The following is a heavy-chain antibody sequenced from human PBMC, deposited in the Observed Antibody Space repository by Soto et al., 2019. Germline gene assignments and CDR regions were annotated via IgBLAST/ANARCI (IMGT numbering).Heavy chain of an antibody. D-gene: IGHD5-18*01. CDR1: GFTFSSYG. Sequence: GGSLRLSCAASGFTFSSYGMHWVRQAPGKGLEWVAVISYDGSNKYYADSVKGRFTISRDNSKNTLYLQMNSLRAEDTAVYYCAKGSCAARSGYSYGSLGYWGQGTLVTVSS. V-gene: IGHV3-30*18. CDR3: AKGSCAARSGYSYGSLGY. CDR2: ISYDGSNK. J-gene: IGHJ4*02.